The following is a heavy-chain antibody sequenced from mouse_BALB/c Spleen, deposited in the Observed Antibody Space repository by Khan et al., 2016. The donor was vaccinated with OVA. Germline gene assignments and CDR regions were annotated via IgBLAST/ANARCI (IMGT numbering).Heavy chain of an antibody. J-gene: IGHJ3*01. D-gene: IGHD4-1*01. CDR2: ISSGADYT. CDR1: GFTFSSYS. Sequence: EVELVESGGDLVKPGGSLKLSCAASGFTFSSYSMSWVRQTPDKRLEWVATISSGADYTYYPDSVKGRFTISRDNAKNTLYLQMSSLKSEDTAMYYCASHLTGSFAYWGQGTLVTVS. CDR3: ASHLTGSFAY. V-gene: IGHV5-6*01.